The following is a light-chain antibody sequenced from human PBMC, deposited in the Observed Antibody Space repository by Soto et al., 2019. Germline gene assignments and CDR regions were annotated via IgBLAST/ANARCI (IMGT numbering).Light chain of an antibody. CDR2: GAS. Sequence: EIVRTQSPATRSVSPGGGAKISGRASQSISGTLAWYHQNPGQAPSLLIYGASTRATSFPARFSGSGSGTDFTLTISSLQSGDFAVYYCQQYNNWPWTFGQGTK. V-gene: IGKV3-15*01. CDR1: QSISGT. CDR3: QQYNNWPWT. J-gene: IGKJ1*01.